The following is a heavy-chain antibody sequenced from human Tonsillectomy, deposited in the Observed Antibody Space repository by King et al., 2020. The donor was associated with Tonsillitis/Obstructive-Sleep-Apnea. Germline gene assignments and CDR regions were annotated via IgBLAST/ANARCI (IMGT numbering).Heavy chain of an antibody. V-gene: IGHV4-39*01. D-gene: IGHD6-19*01. J-gene: IGHJ4*02. CDR3: ARRGIAVAGKLFDY. CDR1: GGSISSSNYY. CDR2: IYYSGTT. Sequence: LPLQESGPGLVKPSETLSLTCTVSGGSISSSNYYWGWIRQPPGKGLEWIGSIYYSGTTYYNPSLKSRVTISVDTSKNQFSLKLGSVTAADTAVYYCARRGIAVAGKLFDYWGQGTLVTVSS.